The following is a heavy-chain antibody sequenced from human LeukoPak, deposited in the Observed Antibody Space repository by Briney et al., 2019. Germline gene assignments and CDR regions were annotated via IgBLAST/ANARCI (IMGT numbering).Heavy chain of an antibody. CDR2: IIPIFGTA. D-gene: IGHD1-14*01. J-gene: IGHJ1*01. CDR3: ARDGGTFSAEYFQH. Sequence: SVKVTCKASGGTFSSYAISWVRQAPGQGLEWMGGIIPIFGTANYAQKFQGRVTITADESTSTAYMELSSLRSEDTAVYYCARDGGTFSAEYFQHWGQGTLVTVSS. CDR1: GGTFSSYA. V-gene: IGHV1-69*13.